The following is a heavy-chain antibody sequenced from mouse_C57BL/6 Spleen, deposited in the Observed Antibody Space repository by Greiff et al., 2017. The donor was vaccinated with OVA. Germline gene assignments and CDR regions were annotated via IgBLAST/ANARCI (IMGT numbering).Heavy chain of an antibody. CDR3: ACMDY. V-gene: IGHV3-6*01. CDR1: GYSITSGYY. J-gene: IGHJ4*01. Sequence: EVKLEESGPGLVKPSQSLSLTCSVTGYSITSGYYWNWIRQFPGNKLEWMGYISYDGSNNYNPSLKNRISITRDTSKNQFFLKLNSVTTEDTATYYCACMDYWGQGTSVTVSS. CDR2: ISYDGSN.